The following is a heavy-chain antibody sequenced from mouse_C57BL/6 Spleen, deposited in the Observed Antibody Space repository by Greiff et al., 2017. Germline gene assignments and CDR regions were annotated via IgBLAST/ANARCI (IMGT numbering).Heavy chain of an antibody. J-gene: IGHJ2*01. CDR2: IHPNSGST. CDR3: ARGGVDYFDY. CDR1: GYTFTSYW. V-gene: IGHV1-64*01. D-gene: IGHD1-3*01. Sequence: VQLQQPGAELVKPGSSVKLSCKASGYTFTSYWMHWVKQRPGQGLEWIGMIHPNSGSTNYNEKFKTKATLTVDKSSSTAYMQLSSLTSDDSAVYDCARGGVDYFDYWGQGTTLTVSS.